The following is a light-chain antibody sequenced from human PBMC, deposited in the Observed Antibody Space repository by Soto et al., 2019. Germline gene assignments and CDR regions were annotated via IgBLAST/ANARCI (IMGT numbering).Light chain of an antibody. CDR3: QQCGSSPPT. Sequence: EIVLTQSPGTLSLSPGERATLSCRASQSVSSIYFAWYQQKPGQSPRLLIYGTSTRATGIPDRFSGSGSGTDFTLTISRLEPEDFAVYFCQQCGSSPPTFGRGTKVEIK. V-gene: IGKV3-20*01. J-gene: IGKJ4*01. CDR2: GTS. CDR1: QSVSSIY.